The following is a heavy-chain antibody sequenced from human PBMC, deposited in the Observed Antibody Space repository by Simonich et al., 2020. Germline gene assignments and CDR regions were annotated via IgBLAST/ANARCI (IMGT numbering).Heavy chain of an antibody. CDR2: SYPCESDP. V-gene: IGHV5-51*01. CDR1: GYSFTSYW. Sequence: EVQLVQSGAEVKKPGESLKISCKGSGYSFTSYWIGWVRQMPGKGLEWMGFSYPCESDPRYCPSFQGQVTISADKSISTAYLQWSSLKASDTAMYYCARQLNDFDIWGQGTMVTVSS. D-gene: IGHD1-1*01. J-gene: IGHJ3*02. CDR3: ARQLNDFDI.